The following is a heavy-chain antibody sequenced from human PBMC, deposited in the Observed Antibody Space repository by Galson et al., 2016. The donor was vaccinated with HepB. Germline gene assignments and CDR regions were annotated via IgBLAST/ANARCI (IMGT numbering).Heavy chain of an antibody. CDR3: ARDRDSSSYYSLDY. J-gene: IGHJ4*02. CDR2: IYYGGRT. CDR1: GGSISSYY. Sequence: SGGSISSYYWSWIRQPPGKGLEWIGCIYYGGRTNYNPSLKSRVSISVDTSKNQFYLKLRSVTAADTAVYYCARDRDSSSYYSLDYWGQGTLVTVSS. V-gene: IGHV4-59*01. D-gene: IGHD3-22*01.